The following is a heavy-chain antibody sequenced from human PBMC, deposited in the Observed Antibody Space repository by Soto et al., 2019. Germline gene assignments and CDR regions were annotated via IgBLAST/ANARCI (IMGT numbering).Heavy chain of an antibody. Sequence: SETLSLTCTVSGSSIGTYYWSWIRQPPGKGLEWIGYIYYSGNTNYNPSLKRRVSISVDTSKNQFSLKLSSVTAADTAVYYCARLPWIQLWRPTYLDCCGQGTLVTVSS. V-gene: IGHV4-59*08. D-gene: IGHD5-18*01. CDR1: GSSIGTYY. J-gene: IGHJ4*02. CDR2: IYYSGNT. CDR3: ARLPWIQLWRPTYLDC.